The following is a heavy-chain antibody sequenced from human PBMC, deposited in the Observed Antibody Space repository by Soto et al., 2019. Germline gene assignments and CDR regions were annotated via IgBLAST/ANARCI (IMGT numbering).Heavy chain of an antibody. CDR1: GFTFSSYA. Sequence: AGGSLRLSCAASGFTFSSYAMSRVRQAPGKGLEWVSAISCSGGSTYYADSVKGRFTISRDNSKNTLYLQMNSLRAEDTAVYYCARERRITIFGVVIMAPEYGMDVWGQGTTVTVSS. D-gene: IGHD3-3*01. J-gene: IGHJ6*02. V-gene: IGHV3-23*01. CDR2: ISCSGGST. CDR3: ARERRITIFGVVIMAPEYGMDV.